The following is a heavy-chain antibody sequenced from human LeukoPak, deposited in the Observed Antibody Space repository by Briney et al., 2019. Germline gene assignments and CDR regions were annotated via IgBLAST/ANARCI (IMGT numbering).Heavy chain of an antibody. CDR2: MNPNSGNT. D-gene: IGHD3-22*01. V-gene: IGHV1-8*01. Sequence: ASVKVSCKASGYTFTIYDINWMRQATGQGLEWMGWMNPNSGNTGYAQKFQDRVTMTRNTSINTAYMELSSLRSEDMAVYYCARGFRDSSGRKPDYWGQGTLVTVSS. J-gene: IGHJ4*02. CDR1: GYTFTIYD. CDR3: ARGFRDSSGRKPDY.